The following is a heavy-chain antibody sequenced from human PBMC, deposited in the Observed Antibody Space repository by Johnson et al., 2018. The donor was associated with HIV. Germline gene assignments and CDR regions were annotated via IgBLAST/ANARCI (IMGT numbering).Heavy chain of an antibody. CDR1: GFTFDDYG. J-gene: IGHJ3*02. V-gene: IGHV3-30*03. CDR3: ARDLYHDAFDI. CDR2: ISYDGSNK. Sequence: QVQLVESGGGVVQPGGSLRLSCAASGFTFDDYGMSWVRQAPGKGLEWVAVISYDGSNKYYADSVKGRFTISRDNSKNTLYLQMNSLRAEDTAVYYCARDLYHDAFDIWGQGTMVTVSS. D-gene: IGHD2-2*01.